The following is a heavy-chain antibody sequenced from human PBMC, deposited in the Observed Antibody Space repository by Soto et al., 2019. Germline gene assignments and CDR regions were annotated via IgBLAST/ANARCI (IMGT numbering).Heavy chain of an antibody. J-gene: IGHJ6*02. D-gene: IGHD3-9*01. CDR3: AAARGEYYEILTSQNYYHGMNV. CDR2: IVVGSGNT. V-gene: IGHV1-58*02. CDR1: GFTFTSSA. Sequence: GASVKVSCKASGFTFTSSAMQWVRQARGQRLEWIGWIVVGSGNTNYAQEFQERVTITRDMSTNTGYMELSSLRSEDTAVYYCAAARGEYYEILTSQNYYHGMNVWGQGTTVTVSS.